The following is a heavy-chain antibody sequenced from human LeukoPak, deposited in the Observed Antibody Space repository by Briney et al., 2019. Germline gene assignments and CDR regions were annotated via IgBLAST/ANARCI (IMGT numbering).Heavy chain of an antibody. CDR3: ARSHWGAYGVFDY. Sequence: PGGSLRLSCAASGFTFSDHYMDWVRQAPGKGLEWVGRTRNKANSYTTEYAAPVKGRFTISRDDSKNSLYLQMNSLKTEDTAVYYCARSHWGAYGVFDYWGQGTLVTVSS. V-gene: IGHV3-72*01. CDR2: TRNKANSYTT. J-gene: IGHJ4*02. D-gene: IGHD7-27*01. CDR1: GFTFSDHY.